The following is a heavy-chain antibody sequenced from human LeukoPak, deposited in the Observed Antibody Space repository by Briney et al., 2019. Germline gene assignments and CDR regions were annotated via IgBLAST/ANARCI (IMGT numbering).Heavy chain of an antibody. V-gene: IGHV3-48*01. Sequence: GGSLRLSCAASGFTFSSYSMNWVRQAPGKGLEWVSYISSSSSTIYYADSVKGRFTISRDNAKNSLYLQMNSLRAEDTAVYYCARGYDFWSGYPPPDYWGQGTLVTVSS. CDR1: GFTFSSYS. CDR2: ISSSSSTI. CDR3: ARGYDFWSGYPPPDY. J-gene: IGHJ4*02. D-gene: IGHD3-3*01.